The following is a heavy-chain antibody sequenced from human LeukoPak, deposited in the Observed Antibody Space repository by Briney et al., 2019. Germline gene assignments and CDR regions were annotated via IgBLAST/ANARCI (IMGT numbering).Heavy chain of an antibody. CDR2: IYANGSA. V-gene: IGHV4-61*02. J-gene: IGHJ3*01. D-gene: IGHD4-17*01. CDR3: ARGVHRLTRPTTVTTGLDV. Sequence: SQTLSFTCTVSGGSINSDNSYWSWIRQPAGKGLEWIGRIYANGSANYNPSLKSRVTISVDTSKNQFSLKLRSVTAADTAVYYCARGVHRLTRPTTVTTGLDVWGHGTMVTVSS. CDR1: GGSINSDNSY.